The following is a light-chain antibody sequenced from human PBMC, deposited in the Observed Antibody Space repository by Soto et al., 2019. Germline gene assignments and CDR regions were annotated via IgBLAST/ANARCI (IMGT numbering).Light chain of an antibody. V-gene: IGKV3-15*01. CDR2: GAS. J-gene: IGKJ1*01. Sequence: EIVMTQSPTTLSVSPGERGTLSCRASQDISSNLAWYQQKPGQTPRLLIHGASTRATGIPARFSGSGSGTRFTLTIASLQSEDFAVYYCQQYDNWPRTFGQGTKV. CDR1: QDISSN. CDR3: QQYDNWPRT.